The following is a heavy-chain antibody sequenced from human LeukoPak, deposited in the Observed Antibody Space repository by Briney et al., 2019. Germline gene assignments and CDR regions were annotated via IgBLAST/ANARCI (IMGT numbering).Heavy chain of an antibody. Sequence: GGSLRLSCAASGFSFSSYGMHWVRQAPGKGLEWVAAIWYDGSKGYYEDSVKGRFTISRDNSKNTVYLQMDSLRVEDTAVYYCARPPQQRVWFFDDWGQGTLVTVSS. CDR2: IWYDGSKG. J-gene: IGHJ4*02. CDR3: ARPPQQRVWFFDD. V-gene: IGHV3-33*01. D-gene: IGHD6-13*01. CDR1: GFSFSSYG.